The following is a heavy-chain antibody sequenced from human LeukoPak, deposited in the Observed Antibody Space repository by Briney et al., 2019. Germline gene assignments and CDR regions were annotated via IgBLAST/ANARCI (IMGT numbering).Heavy chain of an antibody. V-gene: IGHV4-31*03. J-gene: IGHJ4*02. CDR3: ARFVVVPAAIAKRYYFDY. D-gene: IGHD2-2*01. Sequence: SQTLSLTCTVSGGSISSGGYYWSWIRQHPGKGLEWIGYIYYSGSTYYNPSLKSRVTISVDTSKNQFSLKLSSVTAADTAVYYCARFVVVPAAIAKRYYFDYWGQGTLVTVSS. CDR1: GGSISSGGYY. CDR2: IYYSGST.